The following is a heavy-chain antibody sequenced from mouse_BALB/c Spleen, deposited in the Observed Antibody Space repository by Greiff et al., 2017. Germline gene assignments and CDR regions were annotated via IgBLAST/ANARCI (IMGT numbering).Heavy chain of an antibody. Sequence: EVQLQQSGPGLVTPSPSVKISCKASGYTFTDYTVHWVRQRPGKSLEWIGGISPDDGGTSYNQKFKGKATITVDKSCSTAYMKHRRQTAEDAAVYYGAGGADNDSLDYWGQGTPVTVS. CDR2: ISPDDGGT. V-gene: IGHV1-18*01. D-gene: IGHD1-3*01. CDR3: AGGADNDSLDY. CDR1: GYTFTDYT. J-gene: IGHJ4*01.